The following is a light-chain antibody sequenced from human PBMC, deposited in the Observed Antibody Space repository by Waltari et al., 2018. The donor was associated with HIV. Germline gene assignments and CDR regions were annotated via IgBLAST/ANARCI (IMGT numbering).Light chain of an antibody. CDR3: QQYDDLPRT. Sequence: DIQMTQSPSSLSASEGDRVTITCQASQDIRNYLNWFQQKPGKAPKFLIYDASNLETGVPARFSGSVSVTECTFTISSLQPEDIATYYCQQYDDLPRTFGQGAKVEIK. CDR1: QDIRNY. CDR2: DAS. V-gene: IGKV1-33*01. J-gene: IGKJ1*01.